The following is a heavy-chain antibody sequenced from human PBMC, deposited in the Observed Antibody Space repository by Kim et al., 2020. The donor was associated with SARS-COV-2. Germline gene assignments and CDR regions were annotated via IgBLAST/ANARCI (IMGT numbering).Heavy chain of an antibody. Sequence: SETLSLTCTVSGGSISSGGYYWSWIRQHPGKGLEWIGYIYYSGSTYYNPSLKSRVTISVDTSKNQFSLKLSSVTAADTAVYYCATDTSSWSDSKGMDVWGQGTTVTVSS. CDR3: ATDTSSWSDSKGMDV. CDR2: IYYSGST. D-gene: IGHD6-13*01. CDR1: GGSISSGGYY. V-gene: IGHV4-31*03. J-gene: IGHJ6*02.